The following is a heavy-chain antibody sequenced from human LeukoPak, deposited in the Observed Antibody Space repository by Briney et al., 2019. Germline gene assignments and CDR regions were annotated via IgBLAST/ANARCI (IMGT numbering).Heavy chain of an antibody. J-gene: IGHJ4*02. V-gene: IGHV4-31*03. CDR3: ARGQGEYYYGSRSNQFDY. D-gene: IGHD3-10*01. CDR2: IYYSGST. CDR1: GGSISSGGYY. Sequence: SETLSLTCTVSGGSISSGGYYWSWIRQHPGKGLEWIGYIYYSGSTYYNPSLKSRVTISVDTSKNQFSLKLSSVTAADTAVYYCARGQGEYYYGSRSNQFDYWGQGTLVTVSS.